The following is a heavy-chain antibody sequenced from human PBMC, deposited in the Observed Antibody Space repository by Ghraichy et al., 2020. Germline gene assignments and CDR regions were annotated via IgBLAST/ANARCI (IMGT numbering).Heavy chain of an antibody. D-gene: IGHD2/OR15-2a*01. CDR3: ARGAMLIRFRVIGEFDP. J-gene: IGHJ5*02. CDR1: GGSISSGGYY. Sequence: SETLSLTCTVSGGSISSGGYYWSWIRQHPGKGLEWIGYIYYSGSTYYNPSLKSRVTISVDTSKNQFSLKLSSVTAADTAVYYCARGAMLIRFRVIGEFDPWGQGTLVTVSS. V-gene: IGHV4-31*03. CDR2: IYYSGST.